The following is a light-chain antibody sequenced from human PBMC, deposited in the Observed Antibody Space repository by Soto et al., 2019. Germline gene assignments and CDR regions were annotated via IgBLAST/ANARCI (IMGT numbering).Light chain of an antibody. V-gene: IGKV1-8*01. CDR3: QQYYSYPRT. J-gene: IGKJ1*01. CDR2: AAS. CDR1: QGISSY. Sequence: ALRTTQSPSSISVSTVDRVTITCRASQGISSYLAWYQQKPGKAPKLLIYAASTLQSGVPSRFSGSGSGTDFTLTISCLQSEEFATYYCQQYYSYPRTVGQGTKVDIK.